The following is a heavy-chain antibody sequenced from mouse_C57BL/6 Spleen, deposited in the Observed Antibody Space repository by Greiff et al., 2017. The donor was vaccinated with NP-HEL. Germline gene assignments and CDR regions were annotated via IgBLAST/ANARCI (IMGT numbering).Heavy chain of an antibody. Sequence: VKVVESGAELVKPGASVKMSCKASGYTFTTYPIEWMKQNHGKSLEWIGNFHPYNDDTKYNEKFKGKATLTVEKSSSTVYLELSRLTSDDSAVYYCARGDYYGSSYDWYFDVWGTGTTVTVSS. CDR3: ARGDYYGSSYDWYFDV. V-gene: IGHV1-47*01. CDR2: FHPYNDDT. CDR1: GYTFTTYP. D-gene: IGHD1-1*01. J-gene: IGHJ1*03.